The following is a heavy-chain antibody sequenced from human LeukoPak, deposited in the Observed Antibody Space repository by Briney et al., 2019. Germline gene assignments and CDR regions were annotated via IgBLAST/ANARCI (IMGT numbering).Heavy chain of an antibody. D-gene: IGHD3-22*01. J-gene: IGHJ4*02. Sequence: GGSLRLSCAVSGFTFSSYSMNWVRQAPGKGLEWVSSISSGSLYIYYADSVKGRFTISRDNAKNSLYLQMSSLRAEDTAVYYCASSSSGYYSSFDYWGQGTLVTVSS. V-gene: IGHV3-21*01. CDR1: GFTFSSYS. CDR3: ASSSSGYYSSFDY. CDR2: ISSGSLYI.